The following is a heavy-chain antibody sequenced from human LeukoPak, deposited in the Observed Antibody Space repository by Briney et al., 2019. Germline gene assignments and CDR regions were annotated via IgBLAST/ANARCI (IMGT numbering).Heavy chain of an antibody. V-gene: IGHV3-33*06. CDR1: GFAFSSYG. D-gene: IGHD4-23*01. CDR3: AKAPGAGGLRLFDY. J-gene: IGHJ4*02. CDR2: IWYDGSNK. Sequence: GGSLRLSCAASGFAFSSYGMHWVRQAPGKGLEWVAVIWYDGSNKYYADSVKGRFTISRDNSKNTLYLQMNSLRAEDTAVYYCAKAPGAGGLRLFDYWGQGTLVTVSS.